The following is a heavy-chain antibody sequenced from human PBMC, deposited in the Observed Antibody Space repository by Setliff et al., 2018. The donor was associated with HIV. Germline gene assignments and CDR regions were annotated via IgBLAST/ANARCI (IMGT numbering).Heavy chain of an antibody. CDR3: ARHASRDGYNFDYYYYGMDV. CDR1: GGSISSGNYY. Sequence: PSETLSLTCTVSGGSISSGNYYWSWIRQPAGKGLEWIGHIYISGSGSTNYNPSLKSRVTISVDTSKNQFSLKLSSVTAADTAVYYCARHASRDGYNFDYYYYGMDVWGQGTTVTVSS. J-gene: IGHJ6*02. V-gene: IGHV4-61*09. D-gene: IGHD3-22*01. CDR2: IYISGSGST.